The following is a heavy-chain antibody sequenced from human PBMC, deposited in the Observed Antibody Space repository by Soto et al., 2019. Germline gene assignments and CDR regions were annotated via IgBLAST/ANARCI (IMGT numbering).Heavy chain of an antibody. CDR3: ARESRFSKTWYSPDY. V-gene: IGHV3-48*03. CDR2: IGTSGGSI. D-gene: IGHD6-13*01. CDR1: GFTFSSYE. J-gene: IGHJ4*02. Sequence: GGSLRLSCAASGFTFSSYEMNWVRQAPGKGLEWVSYIGTSGGSIKYADSVKGRFTISRDNAKNSLYLQMKSLRAEDTAIYYCARESRFSKTWYSPDYWGQGTLVTVPQ.